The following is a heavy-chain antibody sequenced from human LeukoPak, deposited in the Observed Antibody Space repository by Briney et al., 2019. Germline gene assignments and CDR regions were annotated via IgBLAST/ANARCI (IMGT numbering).Heavy chain of an antibody. CDR2: ISWNSGSI. CDR3: AKDKNVGAGGAFDI. V-gene: IGHV3-9*01. CDR1: GFTFDDYA. J-gene: IGHJ3*02. D-gene: IGHD1-26*01. Sequence: PGRSLRLSCAASGFTFDDYAMHWVRQAPGKGLEWVSGISWNSGSIGYADSVKGRFTISRDNAKNSLYLQMNSLRAEDTALYYCAKDKNVGAGGAFDIWGQGTMVTVSS.